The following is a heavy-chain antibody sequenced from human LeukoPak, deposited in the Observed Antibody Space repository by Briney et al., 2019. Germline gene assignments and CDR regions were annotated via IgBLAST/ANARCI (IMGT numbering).Heavy chain of an antibody. J-gene: IGHJ4*02. CDR2: ITSSNNYI. CDR3: ARDSSDYYGSGSSLFDY. D-gene: IGHD3-10*01. CDR1: GFTFSSYS. V-gene: IGHV3-21*04. Sequence: GGSLRLSCAGSGFTFSSYSMNWVRQAPGKGLEWVSSITSSNNYIYYADSMKGRFTISRDNAKNSLYLQMNSLRAEDTAVYYCARDSSDYYGSGSSLFDYWGQGTLVTVSS.